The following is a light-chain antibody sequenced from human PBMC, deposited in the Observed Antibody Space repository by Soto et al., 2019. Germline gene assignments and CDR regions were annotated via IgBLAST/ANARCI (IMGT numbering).Light chain of an antibody. J-gene: IGLJ1*01. CDR3: QSYDSSLSGFYV. CDR1: SSNIGADYD. Sequence: QSMLTQPPSVSGAPGQRVTISCTGSSSNIGADYDVHWYQQLPGTAPKLLIHGNSNRPSGVPDRFSGSKSGTSASLAITGLQAEDEADYYCQSYDSSLSGFYVFGTGTKVTVL. V-gene: IGLV1-40*01. CDR2: GNS.